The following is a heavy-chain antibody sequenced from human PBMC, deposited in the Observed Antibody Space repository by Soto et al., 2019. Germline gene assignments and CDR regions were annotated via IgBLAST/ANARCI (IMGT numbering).Heavy chain of an antibody. V-gene: IGHV3-74*01. D-gene: IGHD6-19*01. CDR1: GFTFSSYW. J-gene: IGHJ6*02. Sequence: GGSLRLSCAASGFTFSSYWMHWVRQAPGKGLVWVSRINSDGSSTSYADSVKGRFTISRDNAKNTLYLQMNSLRAEDTAVYYCARTLSYSSGWYVPYYYYGMDVWGQGTTVTVSS. CDR3: ARTLSYSSGWYVPYYYYGMDV. CDR2: INSDGSST.